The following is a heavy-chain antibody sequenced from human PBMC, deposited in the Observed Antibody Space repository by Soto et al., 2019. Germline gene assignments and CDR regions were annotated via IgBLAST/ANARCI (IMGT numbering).Heavy chain of an antibody. D-gene: IGHD2-2*01. CDR2: ISSRGDTI. Sequence: GGSLRLSCAASGFIFSDYYMSWIRQAPGKGLEWASYISSRGDTIYYADSVKGRFTISSDNAKNSLYLQMNSLRPEDTAVYYCSGDFGQPRLASTVYAMDVWGQGTTVTVTS. CDR3: SGDFGQPRLASTVYAMDV. V-gene: IGHV3-11*01. J-gene: IGHJ6*02. CDR1: GFIFSDYY.